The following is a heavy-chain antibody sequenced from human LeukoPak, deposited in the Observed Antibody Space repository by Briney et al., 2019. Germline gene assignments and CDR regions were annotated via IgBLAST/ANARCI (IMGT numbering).Heavy chain of an antibody. J-gene: IGHJ4*02. CDR2: LSGSGVST. CDR3: AKDVTGSYYGHYFDY. V-gene: IGHV3-23*01. Sequence: GGSLRLSCAASGFTFSNYWMSWVRQAPGKGLEWVSALSGSGVSTYYADSVKGRFTISRDNSKNTLYLQMNRLRAEDTALYYCAKDVTGSYYGHYFDYWGQGTLVTVSS. D-gene: IGHD1-26*01. CDR1: GFTFSNYW.